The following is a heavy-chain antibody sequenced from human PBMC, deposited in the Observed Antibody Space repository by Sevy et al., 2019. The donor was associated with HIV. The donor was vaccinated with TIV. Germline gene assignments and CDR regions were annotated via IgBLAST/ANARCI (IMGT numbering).Heavy chain of an antibody. CDR2: IIPIFGTA. Sequence: ASVKVSCKASGGTFSSYAISWVRQAPGQGLEWMGGIIPIFGTANYAQKFQGRVTITADESTSTAYMELSSLRSEETAVYYCARDSSGLNWFDPWGQGTLVTVSS. D-gene: IGHD6-19*01. CDR3: ARDSSGLNWFDP. CDR1: GGTFSSYA. J-gene: IGHJ5*02. V-gene: IGHV1-69*13.